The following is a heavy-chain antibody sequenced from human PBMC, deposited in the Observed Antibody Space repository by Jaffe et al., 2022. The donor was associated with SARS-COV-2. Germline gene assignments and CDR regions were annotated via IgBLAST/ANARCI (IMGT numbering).Heavy chain of an antibody. D-gene: IGHD3-16*01. Sequence: VQLQQWGAGLLKPSETLSLTCAVYGGSFGDYYWSWIRQSPGKGLEWIGEINHSGSTNYNPSLTSRVTISVDTSKNQFSLKLSSVTAADTAVYYCGRRYGGFEYWGQGILVTVSS. CDR1: GGSFGDYY. CDR3: GRRYGGFEY. CDR2: INHSGST. V-gene: IGHV4-34*01. J-gene: IGHJ4*02.